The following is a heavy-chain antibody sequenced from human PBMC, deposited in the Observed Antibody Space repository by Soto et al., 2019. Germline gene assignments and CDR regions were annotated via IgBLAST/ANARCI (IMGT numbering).Heavy chain of an antibody. CDR2: IDPSDYDT. J-gene: IGHJ6*02. Sequence: PGESLKISCKGSGYSFTSYWLSWVRQMPGKGLEWMGRIDPSDYDTGYSPSFQGHITISAGKSIRTAYLQWSSLKASDPAMYYGARNKNWNYYYGMDVWGQGTTVTVSS. CDR1: GYSFTSYW. CDR3: ARNKNWNYYYGMDV. V-gene: IGHV5-10-1*01. D-gene: IGHD1-1*01.